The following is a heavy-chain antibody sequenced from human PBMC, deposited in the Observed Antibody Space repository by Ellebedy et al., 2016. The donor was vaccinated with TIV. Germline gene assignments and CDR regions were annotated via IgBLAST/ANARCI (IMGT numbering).Heavy chain of an antibody. CDR1: GFTFSSYA. D-gene: IGHD3-16*01. CDR3: VKAWGD. Sequence: PGGSLRLSCSASGFTFSSYAMHWVRQAPGKGLEYISAIVSNGDSTYYANSVKGRFIISRDNYKNTLYLQMSSLRLEDTAVYYCVKAWGDWGQGTLVTVSS. CDR2: IVSNGDST. V-gene: IGHV3-64D*06. J-gene: IGHJ4*02.